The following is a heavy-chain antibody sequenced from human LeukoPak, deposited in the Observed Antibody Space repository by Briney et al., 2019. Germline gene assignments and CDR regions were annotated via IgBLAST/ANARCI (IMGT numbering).Heavy chain of an antibody. CDR1: GGSISSYY. D-gene: IGHD3-10*01. J-gene: IGHJ4*02. Sequence: SETLSLTCTVSGGSISSYYWSWIRQPPGKGLEWIGPIYYSGSTNYNPSLKSRVTISVDTSKSQFSLKVSSVTAADTAVYSCARQSSGRSYGSGSSPLYYFDYWGQGILVTVSS. CDR3: ARQSSGRSYGSGSSPLYYFDY. CDR2: IYYSGST. V-gene: IGHV4-59*08.